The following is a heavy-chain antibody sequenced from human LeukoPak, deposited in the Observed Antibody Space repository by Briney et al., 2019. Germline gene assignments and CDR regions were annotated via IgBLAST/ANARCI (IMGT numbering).Heavy chain of an antibody. CDR2: INWNGGST. CDR3: ARFLILTGYYTAYDAFDI. CDR1: GFTFDDYG. V-gene: IGHV3-20*04. Sequence: GGSLRLSCAASGFTFDDYGMSWVRQAPGKGLEWVSGINWNGGSTGYADSVKGRFTISRDNAKNSLYLQMNSLRAEDTALYYCARFLILTGYYTAYDAFDIWGQGTMVTVS. D-gene: IGHD3-9*01. J-gene: IGHJ3*02.